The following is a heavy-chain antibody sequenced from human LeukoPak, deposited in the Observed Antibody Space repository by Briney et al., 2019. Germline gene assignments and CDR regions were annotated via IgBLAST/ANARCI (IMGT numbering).Heavy chain of an antibody. CDR2: ISADTTAT. V-gene: IGHV3-23*01. Sequence: GGSLRLSCAASEFTFIDYAMSWVRQAPGKGLEWVSAISADTTATYYAESVKGRFTISRDNSRNILYLQMSSLRAEDAAIYYCARGSYGDYDFWGQGTLVTVSS. CDR3: ARGSYGDYDF. D-gene: IGHD4-17*01. J-gene: IGHJ4*02. CDR1: EFTFIDYA.